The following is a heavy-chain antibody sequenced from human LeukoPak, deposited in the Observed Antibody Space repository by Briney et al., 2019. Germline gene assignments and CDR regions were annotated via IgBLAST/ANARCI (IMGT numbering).Heavy chain of an antibody. CDR1: GFTFSSYK. V-gene: IGHV3-48*03. Sequence: GGSLRLSCAASGFTFSSYKMNWVRQAPGKGLEWVSYISSSGSTIYYADSVKGRFTISRDNAKNSLYLQMNSLRAEDTAVYYCARDSTMVRGVTYGGFDYWGQGTLVTVSS. D-gene: IGHD3-10*01. CDR3: ARDSTMVRGVTYGGFDY. CDR2: ISSSGSTI. J-gene: IGHJ4*02.